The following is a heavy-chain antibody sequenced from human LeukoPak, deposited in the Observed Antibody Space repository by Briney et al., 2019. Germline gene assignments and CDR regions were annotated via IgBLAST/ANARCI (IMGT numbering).Heavy chain of an antibody. CDR3: ARALGYSFDY. CDR2: IYYSGST. V-gene: IGHV4-59*01. J-gene: IGHJ4*02. D-gene: IGHD2-15*01. Sequence: SETLSLTCTVSGGSISSYYWSWIRQPPGKGPEWIGYIYYSGSTNYNPSLKSRVTISVDTSKNQFSLKLSSVTAADTAVYYCARALGYSFDYWGQGTLVTVSS. CDR1: GGSISSYY.